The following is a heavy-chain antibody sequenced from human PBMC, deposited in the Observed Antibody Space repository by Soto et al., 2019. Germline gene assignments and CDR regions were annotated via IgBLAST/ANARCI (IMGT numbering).Heavy chain of an antibody. J-gene: IGHJ6*02. V-gene: IGHV3-23*01. CDR1: GFTFSSYA. D-gene: IGHD3-22*01. CDR2: ISGSGGST. Sequence: EVQLLESGGGLVLPGGSLRLSCAASGFTFSSYAMSWVRQAPGKGLEWVSAISGSGGSTYYADSVKGRFTISRDNSKNTLYLQMNSLRAEDTAVYYCAKDLSNYYDSSGYYTYYYGMDVWGQGTTVTVSS. CDR3: AKDLSNYYDSSGYYTYYYGMDV.